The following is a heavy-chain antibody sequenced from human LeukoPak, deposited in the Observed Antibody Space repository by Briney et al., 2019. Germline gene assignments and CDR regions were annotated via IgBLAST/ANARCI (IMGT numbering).Heavy chain of an antibody. D-gene: IGHD5-24*01. CDR1: GFTFSSYG. V-gene: IGHV4-34*01. Sequence: GSLRLSCAASGFTFSSYGMHWVRQAPGKGLEWIGEINHSGSTNYNPSLKSRVTISVDTSKNQFSLKLSSVTAADTAVYYCASVRGWLQYVFDYWGQGTLVTVSS. J-gene: IGHJ4*02. CDR3: ASVRGWLQYVFDY. CDR2: INHSGST.